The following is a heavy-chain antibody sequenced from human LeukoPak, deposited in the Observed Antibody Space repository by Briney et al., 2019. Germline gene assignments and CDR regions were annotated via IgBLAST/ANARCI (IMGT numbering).Heavy chain of an antibody. CDR2: ISGSGGTT. V-gene: IGHV3-23*01. Sequence: GGSLRLSYVASGFTFKNYAMSWVRQAPGKGLEWVSSISGSGGTTYYTDSVKGRFTISRDNSKNTLYLQMNSLRAEDTAVYYCAKARGYSGHDYLGSFDYWGQGTLVTVSS. J-gene: IGHJ4*02. CDR1: GFTFKNYA. CDR3: AKARGYSGHDYLGSFDY. D-gene: IGHD5-12*01.